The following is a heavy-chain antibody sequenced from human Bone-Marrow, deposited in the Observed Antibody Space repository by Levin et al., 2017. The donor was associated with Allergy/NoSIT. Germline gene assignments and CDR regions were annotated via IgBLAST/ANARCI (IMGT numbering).Heavy chain of an antibody. J-gene: IGHJ4*02. V-gene: IGHV3-74*03. CDR3: ARLPWDTNPH. CDR2: ISPDGRDI. Sequence: GESLKISCTASGFTVSGYWIHWIRQPPGKGLVWVSHISPDGRDIVYADSVKGRFTVSRDNTKNTVYLQMNGLRGEDTAVYYCARLPWDTNPHWGQGTLVTVSS. D-gene: IGHD1-26*01. CDR1: GFTVSGYW.